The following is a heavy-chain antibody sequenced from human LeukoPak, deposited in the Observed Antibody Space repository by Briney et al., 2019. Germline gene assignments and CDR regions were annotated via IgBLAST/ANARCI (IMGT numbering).Heavy chain of an antibody. CDR2: IKQDGSEK. D-gene: IGHD4-11*01. Sequence: GGSLRLSCAASGFTFSSYWMSWVRQAPGRGLEWVANIKQDGSEKYYVDSVKGRFTISRDNAKNSLYLQMNSLRAEDTAVYYCARETYDYSMSWLTDYYYYGMDVWGQGTTVTVSS. J-gene: IGHJ6*02. CDR1: GFTFSSYW. CDR3: ARETYDYSMSWLTDYYYYGMDV. V-gene: IGHV3-7*01.